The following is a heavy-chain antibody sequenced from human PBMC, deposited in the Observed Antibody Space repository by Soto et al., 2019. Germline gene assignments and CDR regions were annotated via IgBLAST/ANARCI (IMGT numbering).Heavy chain of an antibody. J-gene: IGHJ6*02. CDR1: GYTFTSYG. Sequence: GASVKVSCKASGYTFTSYGISWVRQAPGQGLEWMGWVSAYNGNTNYAQKLQGRVTMTTDTSTSTAYMELRSLRSDDTAVYYCARDGIVVVVAATPPYYYGMDVWGQGTTVTVSS. D-gene: IGHD2-15*01. CDR3: ARDGIVVVVAATPPYYYGMDV. V-gene: IGHV1-18*04. CDR2: VSAYNGNT.